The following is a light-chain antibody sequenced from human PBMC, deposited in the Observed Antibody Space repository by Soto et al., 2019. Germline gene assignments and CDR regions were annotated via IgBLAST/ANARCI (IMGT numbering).Light chain of an antibody. V-gene: IGKV1-5*03. CDR3: QQYNTYPLT. Sequence: DIQMTQSPSTLSASVGDRVTITCRASQTISIWLAWYQQKPGKAPNLLIYKASSLESGVPSRFSGSGSGTEFTLTISSLQLDDFATYYCQQYNTYPLTFGGGTKVEI. J-gene: IGKJ4*01. CDR1: QTISIW. CDR2: KAS.